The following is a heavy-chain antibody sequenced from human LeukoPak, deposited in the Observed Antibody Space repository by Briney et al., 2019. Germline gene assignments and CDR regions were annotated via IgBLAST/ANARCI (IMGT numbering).Heavy chain of an antibody. J-gene: IGHJ4*02. D-gene: IGHD5-18*01. CDR1: GVTFSTYS. CDR2: ISDSSTYI. V-gene: IGHV3-21*01. CDR3: AREPTSMGSDY. Sequence: PGGSLRLSCAASGVTFSTYSMTWVRQAPGKGLEWVSSISDSSTYIYYTDSVKGRFTISRDNAKNSLYLQMNSLRADDAAVYYCAREPTSMGSDYWGQGTLVTVSS.